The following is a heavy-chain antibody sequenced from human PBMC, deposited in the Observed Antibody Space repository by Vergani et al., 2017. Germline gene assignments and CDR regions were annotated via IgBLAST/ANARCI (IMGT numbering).Heavy chain of an antibody. J-gene: IGHJ6*02. Sequence: EVQLLQSEGAVVQPGRSLRLSCVASGFTFSSHAMNWVRQAHGQGLEWVSSIKNDGDSTYYADSVKGRFTISRDNSKNTLYLQMNSLRAEDTAVYYCARDYYWAVQAALLDYYYGMDVWGQGTMVTVSS. CDR2: IKNDGDST. V-gene: IGHV3-23*01. CDR1: GFTFSSHA. D-gene: IGHD2-2*01. CDR3: ARDYYWAVQAALLDYYYGMDV.